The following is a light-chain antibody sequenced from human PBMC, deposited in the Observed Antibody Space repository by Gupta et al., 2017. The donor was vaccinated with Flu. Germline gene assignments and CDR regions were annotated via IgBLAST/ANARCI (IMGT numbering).Light chain of an antibody. CDR3: MQGTHWPRS. V-gene: IGKV2-30*01. Sequence: DVVMTQSPLSLPVTLGQPASISYRSSPSLVYSDGNTYLSWFHQRPGQSPRRLIYRVSNRDSGVPDRFSGSGSGTDCTLKISKVEAEDVGLYSCMQGTHWPRSFGQGTKLEIK. J-gene: IGKJ2*03. CDR1: PSLVYSDGNTY. CDR2: RVS.